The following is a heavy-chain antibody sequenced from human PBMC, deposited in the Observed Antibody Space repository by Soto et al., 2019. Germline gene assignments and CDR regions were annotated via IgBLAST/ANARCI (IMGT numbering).Heavy chain of an antibody. CDR3: AKDDLEWLVRGMDV. D-gene: IGHD6-19*01. CDR1: GFTFSSYG. V-gene: IGHV3-30*18. Sequence: LRLSCAASGFTFSSYGMHWVRQAPGKGLEWVAVISYDGSNKYFVDSVRGRFTISRDNSKNTLYLQMNSLRAEDTAVYYCAKDDLEWLVRGMDVWGQGTTVTVSS. J-gene: IGHJ6*02. CDR2: ISYDGSNK.